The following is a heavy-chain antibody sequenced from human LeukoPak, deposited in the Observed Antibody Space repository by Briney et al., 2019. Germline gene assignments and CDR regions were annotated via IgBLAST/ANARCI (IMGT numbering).Heavy chain of an antibody. CDR1: GGSISSHY. J-gene: IGHJ4*02. Sequence: PSETLSLTCTVSGGSISSHYGSWIRQPPGKGLEWIGYIYYGGSTNYNPSIKSRVTISVDTSKNQFSLKLSSVTAADTAVYYCAREDYYDSSGYLDYWGQGTLVTVSS. D-gene: IGHD3-22*01. CDR2: IYYGGST. CDR3: AREDYYDSSGYLDY. V-gene: IGHV4-59*11.